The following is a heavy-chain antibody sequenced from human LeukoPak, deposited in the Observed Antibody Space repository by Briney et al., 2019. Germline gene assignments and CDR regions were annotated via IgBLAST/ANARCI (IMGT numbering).Heavy chain of an antibody. D-gene: IGHD1-26*01. CDR3: ATATYSGSYQYFDY. J-gene: IGHJ4*02. CDR2: FDIEEGET. V-gene: IGHV1-24*01. CDR1: GYTLTELS. Sequence: GASLNVSFKVSGYTLTELSMHWVGQAPGKGEEGVGGFDIEEGETIYTQKFQGSVTMTEDTSTDPAYMELSSLRSEDTAVYYCATATYSGSYQYFDYWGQGTLVTVSS.